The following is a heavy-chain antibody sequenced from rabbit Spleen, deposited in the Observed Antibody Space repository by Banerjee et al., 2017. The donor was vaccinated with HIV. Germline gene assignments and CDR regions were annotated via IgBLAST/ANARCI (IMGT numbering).Heavy chain of an antibody. V-gene: IGHV1S40*01. D-gene: IGHD6-1*01. Sequence: QSLEESGGDLVKPGASLTLTCTASGFSFSSSYYMCWVRQAPGKGLEWIGCIYTGSGGGTYYASWAKGRFTISKASSTTVTLQMTSLTAADTATYFCARGGTYGTNCYAYALDLWGPGTLVTVS. CDR1: GFSFSSSYY. CDR2: IYTGSGGGT. CDR3: ARGGTYGTNCYAYALDL. J-gene: IGHJ6*01.